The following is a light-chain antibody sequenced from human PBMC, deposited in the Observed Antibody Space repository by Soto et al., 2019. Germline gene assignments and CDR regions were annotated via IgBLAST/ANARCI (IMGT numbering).Light chain of an antibody. J-gene: IGLJ3*02. Sequence: SYELTQSPSVSVAPGQTAKITCGAPKIATQSVHWSQQKPGQAPVLVVYDNTDRPSGIPERFSASKSGATAILTITRVEAEDEADYYCQVWDGSRDQVVFGGGTKVTVL. CDR2: DNT. V-gene: IGLV3-21*02. CDR3: QVWDGSRDQVV. CDR1: KIATQS.